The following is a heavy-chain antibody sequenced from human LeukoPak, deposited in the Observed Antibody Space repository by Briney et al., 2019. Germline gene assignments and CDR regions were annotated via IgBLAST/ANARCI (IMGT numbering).Heavy chain of an antibody. J-gene: IGHJ4*02. CDR2: INPSGGST. CDR1: GYTFTSYY. D-gene: IGHD7-27*01. Sequence: ASVKVSCKASGYTFTSYYMHWVRQAPGQGLEWMGVINPSGGSTTYAQRFQGRVTMTRDTSTSTVYMEMGSLRSDDTAVYYCARDPEANWAFFDYWGQGTLVTVSS. V-gene: IGHV1-46*01. CDR3: ARDPEANWAFFDY.